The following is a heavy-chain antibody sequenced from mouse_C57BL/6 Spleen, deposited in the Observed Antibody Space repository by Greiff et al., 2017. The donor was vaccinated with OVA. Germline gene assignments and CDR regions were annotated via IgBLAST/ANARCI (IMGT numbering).Heavy chain of an antibody. Sequence: VQLQQSGAELVKPGASVKLSCTASGFNFNGYYMHWVKQRTEQGLEWIGRIYPEDGETNYDPKFQGKATITADTSSNTAYLQLSSLTSEDTAVYYWVRRSVGGTRGWYFDVWGTGTTVTVSS. CDR2: IYPEDGET. CDR3: VRRSVGGTRGWYFDV. V-gene: IGHV14-2*01. CDR1: GFNFNGYY. D-gene: IGHD2-14*01. J-gene: IGHJ1*03.